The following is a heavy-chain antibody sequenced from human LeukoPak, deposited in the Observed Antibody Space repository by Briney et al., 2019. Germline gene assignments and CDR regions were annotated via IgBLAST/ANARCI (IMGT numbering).Heavy chain of an antibody. V-gene: IGHV1-8*01. J-gene: IGHJ4*02. CDR2: VNPKSGNS. CDR3: ARGSYYSHTLLDS. CDR1: GYTFINHD. D-gene: IGHD3-22*01. Sequence: ASVKVSCKASGYTFINHDINWLRQAPGQGPEWMGWVNPKSGNSGYSPQFQTRVTLTWNTSMSTVYMEMRGLTSEDTAVFYCARGSYYSHTLLDSWGQGTLVTVSS.